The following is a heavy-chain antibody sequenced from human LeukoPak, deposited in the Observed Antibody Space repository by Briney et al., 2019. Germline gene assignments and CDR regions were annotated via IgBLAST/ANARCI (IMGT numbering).Heavy chain of an antibody. CDR1: GGTFSSYA. D-gene: IGHD2-15*01. CDR2: IIPIFGTA. Sequence: SVKVSCKASGGTFSSYAISWVRQTPGQGLEWMGGIIPIFGTANYAQKFQGRVTITADESTSTAYMELSSLRSEDTAVYYCATYCSGGSCDSHTKYFQHWGQGTLVTVSS. J-gene: IGHJ1*01. V-gene: IGHV1-69*13. CDR3: ATYCSGGSCDSHTKYFQH.